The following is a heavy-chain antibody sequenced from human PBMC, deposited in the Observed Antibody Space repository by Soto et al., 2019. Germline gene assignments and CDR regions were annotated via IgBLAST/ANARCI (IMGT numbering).Heavy chain of an antibody. V-gene: IGHV3-23*01. Sequence: PGGSLRLSCAASGFTFSSCAISCFRQPPAKGLDWVSAIRGSCGSTYYADSVKGLFTISRDNAKNTLYLQMNSLRAEDTAVYYCAKDKLVWRRHITWVVHGASWFDPWGQGNLVTVSS. CDR3: AKDKLVWRRHITWVVHGASWFDP. D-gene: IGHD2-21*01. J-gene: IGHJ5*02. CDR1: GFTFSSCA. CDR2: IRGSCGST.